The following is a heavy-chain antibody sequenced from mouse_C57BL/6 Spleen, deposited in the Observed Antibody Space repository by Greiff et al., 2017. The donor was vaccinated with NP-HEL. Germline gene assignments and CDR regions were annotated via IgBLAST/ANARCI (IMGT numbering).Heavy chain of an antibody. CDR1: GFTFSSYT. J-gene: IGHJ3*01. CDR2: ISGGGGNT. D-gene: IGHD2-1*01. V-gene: IGHV5-9*01. CDR3: ARHDYGNYGAWFAY. Sequence: EVQVVESGGGLVKPGGSLKLSCAASGFTFSSYTMSWVRQTPEKRLEWVATISGGGGNTYYPDSVKGRFTISRDNAKNTLYLQMSSLRSEDTALYYCARHDYGNYGAWFAYWGQGTLVTVSA.